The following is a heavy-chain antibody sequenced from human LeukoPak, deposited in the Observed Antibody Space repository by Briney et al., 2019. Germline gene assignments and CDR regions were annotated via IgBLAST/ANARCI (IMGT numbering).Heavy chain of an antibody. V-gene: IGHV3-53*01. CDR1: GSTVSSNY. J-gene: IGHJ4*02. D-gene: IGHD3-10*01. CDR2: IYAGGST. Sequence: GGSLRLSCAVSGSTVSSNYMSWVRQAPGKGLEWVSVIYAGGSTFYADSVKGRFTISRDNSKNTLFLQMNSLRAEDTAVYYCARAPAIYASGSYFNVWSQGTLVTVSS. CDR3: ARAPAIYASGSYFNV.